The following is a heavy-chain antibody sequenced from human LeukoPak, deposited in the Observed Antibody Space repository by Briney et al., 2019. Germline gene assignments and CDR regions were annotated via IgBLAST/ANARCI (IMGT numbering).Heavy chain of an antibody. CDR2: IYTSGST. CDR1: GGSISSYY. J-gene: IGHJ3*02. Sequence: SETLSLTCTVSGGSISSYYWSGIRQPAGKGLEWIGRIYTSGSTNYNPSLKSRVTMSVDTSKNQFSLKLSSVTAADTAVYYCARGHTDIFDAFDIWGQGTMVTVSS. D-gene: IGHD5-12*01. CDR3: ARGHTDIFDAFDI. V-gene: IGHV4-4*07.